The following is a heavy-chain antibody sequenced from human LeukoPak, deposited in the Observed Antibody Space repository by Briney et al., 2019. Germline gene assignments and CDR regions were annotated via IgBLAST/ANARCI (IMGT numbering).Heavy chain of an antibody. V-gene: IGHV1-18*01. CDR2: ISAHTGNI. CDR1: GYNFISYE. J-gene: IGHJ4*02. D-gene: IGHD2-21*02. Sequence: ASVKVSCKASGYNFISYEISWVRQAPGQGLEWMGWISAHTGNIGYAQKFQGRVTRTTDTSTSTAYMELRSLRSDDTAVYYCARAGYCDGDCYSFFDYWGQGTLVTVSS. CDR3: ARAGYCDGDCYSFFDY.